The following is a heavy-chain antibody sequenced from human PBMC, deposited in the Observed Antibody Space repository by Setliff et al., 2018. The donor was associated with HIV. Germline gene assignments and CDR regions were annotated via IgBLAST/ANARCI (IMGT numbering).Heavy chain of an antibody. J-gene: IGHJ5*02. V-gene: IGHV1-18*01. Sequence: ASVKVSCKASGYTFTSYGISWVRQAPGQGLEWMGWISAYNGNTNYAQTLQGRVTMTTDTSTSTAYMELSSLTSEDTAVYYCARDWTYCGSPSCSSWVDPWGQGTLVTVSS. CDR1: GYTFTSYG. CDR3: ARDWTYCGSPSCSSWVDP. D-gene: IGHD2-2*01. CDR2: ISAYNGNT.